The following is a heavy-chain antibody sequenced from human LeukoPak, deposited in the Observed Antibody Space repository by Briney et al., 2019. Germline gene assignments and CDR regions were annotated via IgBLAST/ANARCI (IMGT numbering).Heavy chain of an antibody. D-gene: IGHD6-6*01. CDR3: ARHREFSSSGNYFDY. V-gene: IGHV4-61*01. Sequence: SETLSLTCTVSGDSITTDNFFWTWIRQPPGKPLEWIGYIYYSGSTTYNPSLKSRVTISLDTSKNQFSLKLRSVTAADTAVYYCARHREFSSSGNYFDYWGQGTLVTVSS. CDR1: GDSITTDNFF. J-gene: IGHJ4*02. CDR2: IYYSGST.